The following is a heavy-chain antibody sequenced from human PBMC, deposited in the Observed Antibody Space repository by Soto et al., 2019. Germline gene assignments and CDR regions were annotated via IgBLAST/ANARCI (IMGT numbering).Heavy chain of an antibody. Sequence: EVQLLESGGGLVQPGGSLRLSCAASGFTFSNYGMNWVRQAPGKGLVWGSGIGGRGDDTHYEDSVKGRFTISRDSSKNTLYLKMNSLRAEEPAVYYCTTQSPYSSSWYGVDYWGQGPLVTVS. V-gene: IGHV3-23*01. D-gene: IGHD6-13*01. CDR1: GFTFSNYG. CDR2: IGGRGDDT. J-gene: IGHJ4*02. CDR3: TTQSPYSSSWYGVDY.